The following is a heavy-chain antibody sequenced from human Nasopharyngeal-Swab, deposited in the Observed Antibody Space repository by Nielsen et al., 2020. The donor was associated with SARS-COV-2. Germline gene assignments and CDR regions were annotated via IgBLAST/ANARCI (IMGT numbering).Heavy chain of an antibody. CDR1: GYSFPSYW. Sequence: GESLKLSCKCSGYSFPSYWLGLVRQMPGKGLEWIWIIYPGDSDPRYSPSFQGHVTISADKPISTAYLQWSSLKASDTAMYYCARVLGYCSSTSCYKSSGYVDYWGQGTLVTVSS. V-gene: IGHV5-51*04. J-gene: IGHJ4*02. CDR3: ARVLGYCSSTSCYKSSGYVDY. D-gene: IGHD2-2*02. CDR2: IYPGDSDP.